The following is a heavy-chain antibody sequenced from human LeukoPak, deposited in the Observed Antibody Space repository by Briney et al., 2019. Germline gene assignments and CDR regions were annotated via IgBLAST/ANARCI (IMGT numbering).Heavy chain of an antibody. CDR2: IYYSGST. D-gene: IGHD3-9*01. CDR3: ARHGSDIWTGYPNWFDP. CDR1: GGSISSSSYY. V-gene: IGHV4-39*01. Sequence: PSETLSLTCTVSGGSISSSSYYWGWIRQPPGKGLEWIGSIYYSGSTYYNPSLRSRVTISVDTSKNQFSLKLSSVTAADTAVYYCARHGSDIWTGYPNWFDPWGQGTLVTVSS. J-gene: IGHJ5*02.